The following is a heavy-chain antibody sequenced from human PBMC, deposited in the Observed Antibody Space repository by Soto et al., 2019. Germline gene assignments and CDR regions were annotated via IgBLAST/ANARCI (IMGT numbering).Heavy chain of an antibody. CDR1: GFGFSTYP. V-gene: IGHV3-30*04. Sequence: QVQLVESGGGVVQPGRSLRLSCAASGFGFSTYPMHWVRQAPGKGLEWVALISFEGISTYYADTVKGRFTISRDDSKKTLFLQMNSLRVEDTAVYYCARDGECSGTTCYGDYYYGMDVWGQGTSVTVSS. J-gene: IGHJ6*02. CDR2: ISFEGIST. D-gene: IGHD2-15*01. CDR3: ARDGECSGTTCYGDYYYGMDV.